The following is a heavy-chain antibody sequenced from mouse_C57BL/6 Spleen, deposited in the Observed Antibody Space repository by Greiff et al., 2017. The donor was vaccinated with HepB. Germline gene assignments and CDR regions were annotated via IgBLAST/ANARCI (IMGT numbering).Heavy chain of an antibody. CDR3: ARYDYDWYFDV. CDR2: ISNGGGST. D-gene: IGHD2-4*01. Sequence: EVQVVESGGGLVQPGGSLKLSCAASGFTFSDYYMYWVRQTPEKRLEWVAYISNGGGSTYYPDTVKGRFTISRDNAKNTLYLQMSRLKSEDTAMYYCARYDYDWYFDVWGTGTTVTVSS. CDR1: GFTFSDYY. J-gene: IGHJ1*03. V-gene: IGHV5-12*01.